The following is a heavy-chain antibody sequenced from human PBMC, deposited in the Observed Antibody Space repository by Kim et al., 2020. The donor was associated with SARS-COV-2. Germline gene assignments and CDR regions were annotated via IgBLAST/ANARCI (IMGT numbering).Heavy chain of an antibody. V-gene: IGHV3-23*01. CDR1: GFTFSSYA. Sequence: GGSLRLSCAASGFTFSSYAMTWVGQAPGKGLEWVSTISGNGDGTYYADSVRGRFTISRDNSNNTLYLQLNSLRAEDTAVYYCAKDKWGAAGNFDYWGQGTLVTVSS. CDR2: ISGNGDGT. D-gene: IGHD6-13*01. CDR3: AKDKWGAAGNFDY. J-gene: IGHJ4*02.